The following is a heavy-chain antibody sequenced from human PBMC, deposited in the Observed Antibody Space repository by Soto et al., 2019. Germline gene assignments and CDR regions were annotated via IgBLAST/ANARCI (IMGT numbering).Heavy chain of an antibody. Sequence: QVQLVESGGGVVQPGRSLRLSCAASGFTFSSYAMHWVRQAPGKGLEWVAVISYDGSNKYYADSVKGRFTISRDNSKNTLYLQMNSLRAEDTAVYYCARADYVWGSYRRVDYWGQGTLVTVSS. V-gene: IGHV3-30-3*01. CDR2: ISYDGSNK. CDR3: ARADYVWGSYRRVDY. D-gene: IGHD3-16*02. CDR1: GFTFSSYA. J-gene: IGHJ4*02.